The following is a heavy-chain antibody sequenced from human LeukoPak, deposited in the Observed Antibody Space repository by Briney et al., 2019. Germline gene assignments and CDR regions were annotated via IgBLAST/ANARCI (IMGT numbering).Heavy chain of an antibody. CDR2: IRYDGSNK. CDR3: AKDYSSSWGHDAFDI. D-gene: IGHD6-13*01. Sequence: PGGSLRLSCAASGFTFSSYRMHWVRQAPGKGLEWVAFIRYDGSNKYYADSVKGRFTISRDNSKNTLYLQMNSLRAEDTAVYYCAKDYSSSWGHDAFDIWGQGTMVTVSS. CDR1: GFTFSSYR. J-gene: IGHJ3*02. V-gene: IGHV3-30*02.